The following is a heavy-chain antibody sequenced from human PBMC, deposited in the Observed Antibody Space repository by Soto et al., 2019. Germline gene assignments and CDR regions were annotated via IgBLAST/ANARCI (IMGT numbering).Heavy chain of an antibody. V-gene: IGHV4-30-4*01. D-gene: IGHD3-22*01. J-gene: IGHJ5*02. CDR2: IYYSGST. CDR1: GGSISSGDYY. Sequence: QVQLQESGPGLVKPSQTLSLTCTVSGGSISSGDYYWTWIRQPPGKGLEWIGYIYYSGSTHYNPSLKSPLTISLDTSKNQFSLKLSSVTAADTAVYYCARVEGYYDSSGYNWFDPWGQGTLVTVSS. CDR3: ARVEGYYDSSGYNWFDP.